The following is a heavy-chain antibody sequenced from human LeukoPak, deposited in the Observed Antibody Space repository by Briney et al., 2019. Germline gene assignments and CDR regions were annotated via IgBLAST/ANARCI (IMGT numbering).Heavy chain of an antibody. D-gene: IGHD5-18*01. Sequence: GESLKISCKASGFSFTSNWIGWVRQMPGKGLEWMGNIYPGDSDTTYSPSFQGQVTISADKSINTAYLQWSSLKASDTAMYYCARHLRLWQNWFDPWGQGTLVTVSS. CDR2: IYPGDSDT. J-gene: IGHJ5*02. CDR3: ARHLRLWQNWFDP. CDR1: GFSFTSNW. V-gene: IGHV5-51*01.